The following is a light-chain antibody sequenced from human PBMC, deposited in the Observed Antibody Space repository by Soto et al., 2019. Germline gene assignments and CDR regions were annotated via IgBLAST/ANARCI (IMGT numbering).Light chain of an antibody. CDR3: QQIYSTPPYT. CDR2: AAS. J-gene: IGKJ2*01. V-gene: IGKV1-39*01. CDR1: QSMSSY. Sequence: DIQMTQSPSSLSASVGDRVTITCRASQSMSSYLNWYQQKPGKAPKLLIYAASSLQSGVPSRFSGSGSGTDFTLTISSLQPEDFATYYCQQIYSTPPYTFGQGTKLEIK.